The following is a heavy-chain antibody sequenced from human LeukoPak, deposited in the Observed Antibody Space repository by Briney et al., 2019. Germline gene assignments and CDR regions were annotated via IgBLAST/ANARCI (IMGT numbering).Heavy chain of an antibody. J-gene: IGHJ4*02. D-gene: IGHD2-2*02. Sequence: PGGSLRLSCAASGFTFSSYAMSWVRQAPGKGLEWVSAISGSGGSTYYADSVKGRFTISRDNSKNTLYLQMNSLRAEDTAVYYCAKWDLGYCSSTSCSTSDYWGQGTLVTVSS. CDR2: ISGSGGST. CDR1: GFTFSSYA. V-gene: IGHV3-23*01. CDR3: AKWDLGYCSSTSCSTSDY.